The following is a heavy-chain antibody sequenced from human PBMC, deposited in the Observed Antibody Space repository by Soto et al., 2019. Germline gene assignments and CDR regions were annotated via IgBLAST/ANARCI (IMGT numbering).Heavy chain of an antibody. J-gene: IGHJ4*02. V-gene: IGHV4-31*03. CDR2: IYYSGST. Sequence: SETLSLTCTVSGGSISSGGYYWSWIRRHPGKGLEWIGYIYYSGSTYYNPSLKSRVTLSVDTSKNQFSLKLSSVTAADTAVYYCAREISYYDSSGYYYVYFDYWGQGTLVTVSS. D-gene: IGHD3-22*01. CDR3: AREISYYDSSGYYYVYFDY. CDR1: GGSISSGGYY.